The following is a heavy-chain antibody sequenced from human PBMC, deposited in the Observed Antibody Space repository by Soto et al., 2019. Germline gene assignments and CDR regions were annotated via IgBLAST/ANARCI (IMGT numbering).Heavy chain of an antibody. D-gene: IGHD2-2*01. V-gene: IGHV4-34*01. J-gene: IGHJ6*03. Sequence: SETLSLTCAVYGGSFSGYYWSWIRQPPGKGLEWIGEINHSGSTNYNPSLKSRVTISVDTSKNQFSLKLSSVTAADTAVYYCANIVVVPAAMRYYYYYMDVWGKGTTVTVSS. CDR1: GGSFSGYY. CDR3: ANIVVVPAAMRYYYYYMDV. CDR2: INHSGST.